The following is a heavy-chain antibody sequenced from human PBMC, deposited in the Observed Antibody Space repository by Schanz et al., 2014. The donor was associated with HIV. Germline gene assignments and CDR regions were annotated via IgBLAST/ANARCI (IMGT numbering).Heavy chain of an antibody. CDR1: GFTFTSFG. CDR2: ISYDGTDK. Sequence: QVQLVESGGGVVQPGRSLRLSCAASGFTFTSFGMHWVRQAPGKGLEWVAVISYDGTDKYYADSVKGRFTISRDNSKNTLYLQMNSLTAEDTAVYYCARDAASHSYGSTMDVWGQGTTVTVSS. CDR3: ARDAASHSYGSTMDV. J-gene: IGHJ6*02. V-gene: IGHV3-30*03. D-gene: IGHD5-18*01.